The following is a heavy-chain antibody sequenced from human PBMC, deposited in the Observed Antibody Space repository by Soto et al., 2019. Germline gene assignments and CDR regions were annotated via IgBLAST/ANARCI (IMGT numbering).Heavy chain of an antibody. V-gene: IGHV4-59*01. CDR3: AREGSYYDSSGYYFSDFDY. CDR1: GGSISSYY. CDR2: IYYSGST. Sequence: PSETLSLTCTVSGGSISSYYWSWIRQPPGKGLEWIGYIYYSGSTNYNPSLKSRVTISVDTSKNQFSLKLSSVTAADTAVYYCAREGSYYDSSGYYFSDFDYWGQGTLVTVSS. J-gene: IGHJ4*02. D-gene: IGHD3-22*01.